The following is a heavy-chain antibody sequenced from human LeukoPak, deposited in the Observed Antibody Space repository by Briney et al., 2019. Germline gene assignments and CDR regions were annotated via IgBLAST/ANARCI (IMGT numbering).Heavy chain of an antibody. Sequence: PSQTLSLTCTVSGGSISSGGYYWSWIRQPPGKGLEWIGYIYHSGSTYYNPSLKSRVTISVDKSKNQFSLKLSSVTAADTAVYYCASPLYDSSGYLYCWGQGTLVTVSS. D-gene: IGHD3-22*01. CDR2: IYHSGST. CDR1: GGSISSGGYY. V-gene: IGHV4-30-2*01. CDR3: ASPLYDSSGYLYC. J-gene: IGHJ4*02.